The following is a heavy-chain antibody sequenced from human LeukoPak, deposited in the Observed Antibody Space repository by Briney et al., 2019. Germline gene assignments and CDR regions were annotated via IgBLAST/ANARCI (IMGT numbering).Heavy chain of an antibody. J-gene: IGHJ4*02. Sequence: SETLSLTCAVYGGSFSGYYWSWIRQPPGKGLEWIGEINHSGSTNYNPSLKSRVTISVDTSKNQFSLKLSSVTAADTAVYYCAREGSSSWRGVDYWGQGTLVIVSS. CDR2: INHSGST. V-gene: IGHV4-34*01. CDR3: AREGSSSWRGVDY. CDR1: GGSFSGYY. D-gene: IGHD6-13*01.